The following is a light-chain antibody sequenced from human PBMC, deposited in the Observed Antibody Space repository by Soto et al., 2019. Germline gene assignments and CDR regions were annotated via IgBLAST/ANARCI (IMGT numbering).Light chain of an antibody. V-gene: IGKV4-1*01. CDR3: QQRNNWPIT. Sequence: DIVMTQSPDSLAVSLGERATINCRSSQRLVPTSDNKNCVVWYQQKPGQPPKLLLYWASTRKSGVPDRFSGSGSGTDFTLTINSLEPEDFAVYYCQQRNNWPITFGQGTRLEIK. CDR2: WAS. J-gene: IGKJ5*01. CDR1: QRLVPTSDNKNC.